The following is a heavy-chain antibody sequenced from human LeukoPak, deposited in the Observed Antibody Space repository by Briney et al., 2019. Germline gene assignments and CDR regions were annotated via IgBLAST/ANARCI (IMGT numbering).Heavy chain of an antibody. CDR2: INPNSGGT. CDR1: GYTFTGYY. CDR3: ARGSVLRFLEWLFFY. J-gene: IGHJ4*02. Sequence: GASVKVSCKASGYTFTGYYMHWVRQAPGQGLEWMGWINPNSGGTNYAQKFQGRVTMTRDTSISTAYMELSRLRSDDTAVYYCARGSVLRFLEWLFFYWGQGTLVTVSS. V-gene: IGHV1-2*02. D-gene: IGHD3-3*01.